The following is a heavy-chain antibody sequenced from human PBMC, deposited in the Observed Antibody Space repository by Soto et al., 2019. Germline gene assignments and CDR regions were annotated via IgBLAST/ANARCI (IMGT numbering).Heavy chain of an antibody. J-gene: IGHJ4*02. Sequence: SETLSLTCTVSGGSISSSSYYWGWIRQPPGKGLEWIGCIYYSGSTYYNPSLKSRVTISVDTSKNQFSLKLNSVTAADTAVYYCASRHGSPYFDYWGQGTLVTVSS. V-gene: IGHV4-39*07. D-gene: IGHD6-13*01. CDR1: GGSISSSSYY. CDR2: IYYSGST. CDR3: ASRHGSPYFDY.